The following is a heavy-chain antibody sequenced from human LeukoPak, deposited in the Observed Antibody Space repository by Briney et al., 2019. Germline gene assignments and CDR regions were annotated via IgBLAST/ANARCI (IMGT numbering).Heavy chain of an antibody. CDR1: GGSISSYY. J-gene: IGHJ4*02. D-gene: IGHD3-22*01. CDR3: AGNPPYYYDSSGYSNLVQFDY. V-gene: IGHV4-59*01. Sequence: SETLSLTCTVSGGSISSYYWSWIRQPPGKGLEWIGYIYYSGSTNYNPSLKSRVTISVDTSKNQFSLKLSSVTAADTAVYYCAGNPPYYYDSSGYSNLVQFDYWGQGTLVTVSS. CDR2: IYYSGST.